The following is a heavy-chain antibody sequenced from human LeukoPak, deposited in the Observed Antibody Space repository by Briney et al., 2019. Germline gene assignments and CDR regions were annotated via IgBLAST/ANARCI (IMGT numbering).Heavy chain of an antibody. CDR1: GFTFSVSA. Sequence: GGSLKLSCAASGFTFSVSAMYWVRQASGKGLEWIGRIRNKANNYATAYAASVKGRFTISREDSKNTAYLQMNSLKTEDTAVYYCTYTSSTGVVYWGQGTLVTVSS. D-gene: IGHD3-3*01. V-gene: IGHV3-73*01. J-gene: IGHJ4*02. CDR2: IRNKANNYAT. CDR3: TYTSSTGVVY.